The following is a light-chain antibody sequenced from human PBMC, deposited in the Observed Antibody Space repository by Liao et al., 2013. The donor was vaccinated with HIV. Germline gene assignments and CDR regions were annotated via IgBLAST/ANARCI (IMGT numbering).Light chain of an antibody. Sequence: SYEVTQPPSVSVSPGQTASITCSGDKLGDKYASWYQQKPGQSPVMIIYQDFQRPSGIPERFSGSNSGNTATLTISGTQALDEAVYYCQAWDTTRRVFGGGTKLTVL. CDR3: QAWDTTRRV. J-gene: IGLJ3*02. V-gene: IGLV3-1*01. CDR1: KLGDKY. CDR2: QDF.